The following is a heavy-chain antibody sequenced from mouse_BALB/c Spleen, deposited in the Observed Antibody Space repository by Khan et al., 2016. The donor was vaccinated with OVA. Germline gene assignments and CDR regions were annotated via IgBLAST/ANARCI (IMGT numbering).Heavy chain of an antibody. Sequence: QVQLKESGPGLVAPSQSLSITCTVSGFSLSRYSVHWVRQPPGKGLEWLGIIWIGGSADYNSPLKSRLSISKDNSKSQVFLKMNSLHTDDTAMYYWARNRDGGSYWYFDVWGAGTTVTVSS. J-gene: IGHJ1*01. CDR2: IWIGGSA. CDR1: GFSLSRYS. V-gene: IGHV2-6-4*01. CDR3: ARNRDGGSYWYFDV. D-gene: IGHD3-3*01.